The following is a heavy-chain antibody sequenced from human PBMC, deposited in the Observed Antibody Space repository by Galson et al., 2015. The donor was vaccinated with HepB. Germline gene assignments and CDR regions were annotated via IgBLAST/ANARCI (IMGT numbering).Heavy chain of an antibody. CDR1: GYTFTSYD. CDR3: ATAVYDYLYYYYMDV. J-gene: IGHJ6*03. Sequence: SVKVSCKASGYTFTSYDINWVRQATGQGLEWMGWMNPNSGNTGYAQKFQGRVTMTRNTSISTAYMELSSLRSEDTAVYYCATAVYDYLYYYYMDVWGKGTTVTVSS. D-gene: IGHD2/OR15-2a*01. CDR2: MNPNSGNT. V-gene: IGHV1-8*01.